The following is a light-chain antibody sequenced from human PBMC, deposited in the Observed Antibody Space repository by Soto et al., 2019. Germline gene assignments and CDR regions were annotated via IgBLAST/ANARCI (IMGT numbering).Light chain of an antibody. J-gene: IGLJ2*01. CDR3: SSYSASKEHV. Sequence: QSVLTQPPSASGSPGQSVTISCTGTSSDVGGYNYVSWYQQHPGKAPKLMIYEVSERPSGVPDRFSGSKSGNTASLTVSGLQPEDEADYYCSSYSASKEHVFGGGTKLTVL. CDR2: EVS. V-gene: IGLV2-8*01. CDR1: SSDVGGYNY.